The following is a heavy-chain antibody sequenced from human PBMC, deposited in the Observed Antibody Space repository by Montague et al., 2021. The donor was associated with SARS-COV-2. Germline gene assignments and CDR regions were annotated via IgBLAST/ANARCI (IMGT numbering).Heavy chain of an antibody. J-gene: IGHJ6*02. CDR1: GGSISSYY. Sequence: SETLSLTCTVSGGSISSYYWTWIRQPPGKGLEWIGYINYTGSTNYNPSLESRVTISIDTSKNQFSLKLSSVTAADTAVYYCARGHYCGRKDYYYGLDVWGQGTTVTVSS. D-gene: IGHD3-10*01. CDR3: ARGHYCGRKDYYYGLDV. V-gene: IGHV4-59*13. CDR2: INYTGST.